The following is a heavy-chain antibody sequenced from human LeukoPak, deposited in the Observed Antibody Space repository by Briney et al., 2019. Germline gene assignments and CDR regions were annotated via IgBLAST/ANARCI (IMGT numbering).Heavy chain of an antibody. CDR2: MNPNSGNT. Sequence: ASVKVSCKASGYTFTSYDINWVRQATGQGLEWMGWMNPNSGNTGYAQKFQGRVTMTRNTSISTAYMELSSLRSEGTAVYYCARVSRIAVAGRGYFQHWGQGTLVTVSS. J-gene: IGHJ1*01. CDR1: GYTFTSYD. CDR3: ARVSRIAVAGRGYFQH. V-gene: IGHV1-8*01. D-gene: IGHD6-19*01.